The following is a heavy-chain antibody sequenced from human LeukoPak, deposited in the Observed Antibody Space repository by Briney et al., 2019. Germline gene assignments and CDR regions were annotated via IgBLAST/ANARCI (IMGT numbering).Heavy chain of an antibody. V-gene: IGHV3-30*18. CDR2: ISYDGSNK. J-gene: IGHJ4*02. Sequence: PGGSLRLSCAASGFTFSSYGMHWVRQAPGKGLEWVAVISYDGSNKYYADSVKGRFTISRDNSKNTLYLQMNSLRAEGTAVYYCAKDHHVMQWLAYYFDYWGQGTLVTVSS. CDR1: GFTFSSYG. CDR3: AKDHHVMQWLAYYFDY. D-gene: IGHD6-19*01.